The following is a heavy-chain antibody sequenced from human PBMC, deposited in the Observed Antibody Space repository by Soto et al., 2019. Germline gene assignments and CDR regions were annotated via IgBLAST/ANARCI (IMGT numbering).Heavy chain of an antibody. CDR3: ARRGSGTYSFDY. V-gene: IGHV3-33*01. J-gene: IGHJ4*02. CDR1: GFTFSTYG. D-gene: IGHD1-26*01. Sequence: QVPLVESGGGVVQPGRSLRLSCAASGFTFSTYGMHWVRQAPGKGLEWVAVIWSDGSNKYYVDSVKGRFTISRDNSKSTLFLQMNSLRAEDTAMYYCARRGSGTYSFDYWGQGTPVTVSS. CDR2: IWSDGSNK.